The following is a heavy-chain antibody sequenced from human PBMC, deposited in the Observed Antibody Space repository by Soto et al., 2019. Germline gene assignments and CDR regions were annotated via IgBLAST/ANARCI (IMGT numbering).Heavy chain of an antibody. CDR3: ARGDSSWYVFDY. CDR2: IYSSGST. V-gene: IGHV4-30-4*02. Sequence: PSETLSLTCTVSGASISSGDSFWSWIRQPPGKGLEWIAYIYSSGSTYYNPSLKSRVTISVDTSKNQFYLKLSSVTAADTAVYYCARGDSSWYVFDYWGQG. D-gene: IGHD6-13*01. J-gene: IGHJ4*02. CDR1: GASISSGDSF.